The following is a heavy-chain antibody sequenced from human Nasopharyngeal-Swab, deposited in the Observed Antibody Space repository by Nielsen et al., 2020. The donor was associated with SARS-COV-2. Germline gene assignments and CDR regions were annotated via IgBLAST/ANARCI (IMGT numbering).Heavy chain of an antibody. D-gene: IGHD3-3*01. J-gene: IGHJ6*03. CDR1: GYTFTSYD. V-gene: IGHV1-8*01. CDR3: ARSPYYDFWSGYYFSQPNYFYYMDV. Sequence: ASVKVSCKASGYTFTSYDINWVRQATGQGLEWMGWINPNSDNTGYAQKFQGRVTMTRDTSISTAYMELSSLRSDDTAGYYCARSPYYDFWSGYYFSQPNYFYYMDVWGKGTTVTVSS. CDR2: INPNSDNT.